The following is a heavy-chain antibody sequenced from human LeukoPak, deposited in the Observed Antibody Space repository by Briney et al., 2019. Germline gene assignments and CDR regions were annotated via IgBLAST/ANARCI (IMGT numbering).Heavy chain of an antibody. CDR3: TRGPRNDP. D-gene: IGHD1-14*01. CDR1: GYTFSTYE. Sequence: ASVKVSCKTSGYTFSTYEINWVRQAAGQGLEWMGWMHPNSGDTDYAQKFQGRVTMTRDTPINTVYMELSSLRSEDTAVYYCTRGPRNDPWGQGTLVTVSS. J-gene: IGHJ5*02. CDR2: MHPNSGDT. V-gene: IGHV1-8*01.